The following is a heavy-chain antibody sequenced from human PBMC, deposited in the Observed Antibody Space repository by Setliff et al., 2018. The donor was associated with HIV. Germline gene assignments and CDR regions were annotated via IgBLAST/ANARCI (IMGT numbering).Heavy chain of an antibody. J-gene: IGHJ2*01. CDR1: GYTFSGYY. V-gene: IGHV1-2*04. CDR3: AKVRDYGSGSYYNWYFDL. D-gene: IGHD3-10*01. Sequence: ASVKISCKASGYTFSGYYIHWVRQAPGQGLEWMGWINPNNGDTKYAQKFQGWVTMTRDTSISTAYMELSRLRSDDTAVYYCAKVRDYGSGSYYNWYFDLWGRGTRVTVSS. CDR2: INPNNGDT.